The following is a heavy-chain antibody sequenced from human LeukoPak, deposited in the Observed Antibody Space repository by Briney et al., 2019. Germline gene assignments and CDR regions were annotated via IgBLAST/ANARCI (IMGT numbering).Heavy chain of an antibody. V-gene: IGHV3-43*01. CDR2: ISWDGGST. J-gene: IGHJ4*02. CDR1: GFTFDDYT. CDR3: AKDMGIAAAGTYLDY. D-gene: IGHD6-13*01. Sequence: GGSLRLSCAASGFTFDDYTMRWVRQAPGKGLEWVSLISWDGGSTYYADSVKGRFTISRDNSKNSLYLQMSSLRTEDTALYYCAKDMGIAAAGTYLDYWGQGTLVTVSS.